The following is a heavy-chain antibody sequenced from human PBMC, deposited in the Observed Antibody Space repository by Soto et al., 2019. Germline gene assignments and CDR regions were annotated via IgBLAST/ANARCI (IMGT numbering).Heavy chain of an antibody. J-gene: IGHJ3*02. CDR3: ARDLPRDLVRGSFDI. CDR1: GYTFTRYN. CDR2: IGTRGGSA. D-gene: IGHD3-10*01. V-gene: IGHV1-46*01. Sequence: QAQLVQSGAEVKKPGASANISCKASGYTFTRYNIHWVRQAAGQGLEWMGIIGTRGGSADYTQRFQGRVTMTRASSTGTVYMELSSLGSEDTAVYYCARDLPRDLVRGSFDIWGQGTMVTVSS.